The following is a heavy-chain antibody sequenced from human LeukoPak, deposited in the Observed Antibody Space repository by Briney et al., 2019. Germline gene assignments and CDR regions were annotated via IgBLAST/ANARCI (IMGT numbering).Heavy chain of an antibody. D-gene: IGHD1-14*01. V-gene: IGHV1-46*01. J-gene: IGHJ4*02. CDR1: GYTFTSYY. CDR3: ARGGPDTTRDFRYFDY. CDR2: INPSGGST. Sequence: GASVKVSCKASGYTFTSYYMHWVRQAPGQGPEWMGIINPSGGSTSYAQKFQGRVTMTRDTSTSTVYMELSSLRSEDTAVYYCARGGPDTTRDFRYFDYWGQGTLVTVSS.